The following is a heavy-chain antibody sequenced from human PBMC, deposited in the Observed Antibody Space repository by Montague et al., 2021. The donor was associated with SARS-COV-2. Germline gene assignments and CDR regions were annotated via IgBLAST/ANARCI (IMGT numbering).Heavy chain of an antibody. D-gene: IGHD5-18*01. CDR1: GGPISGSNDY. V-gene: IGHV4-39*01. Sequence: SETLSLTCTVTGGPISGSNDYWGWNRPSPGKGLEWIANVDYSGNTNYSPSLKSRLTISVDTSKNQFSLMLNSVAAADTALYYCARREYSYGWGDWGQGTLVTVSS. CDR3: ARREYSYGWGD. CDR2: VDYSGNT. J-gene: IGHJ4*02.